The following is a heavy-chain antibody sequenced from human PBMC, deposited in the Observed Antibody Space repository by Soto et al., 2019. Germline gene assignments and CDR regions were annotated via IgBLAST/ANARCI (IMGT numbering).Heavy chain of an antibody. CDR3: ATEEPPKYCTNGVCENY. V-gene: IGHV1-18*01. CDR1: GYTFTSYG. CDR2: ISAYNGNT. J-gene: IGHJ4*02. D-gene: IGHD2-8*01. Sequence: QVQLVQSGAEVKKPGASVKVSCKASGYTFTSYGISWVRQAPGQGLEWMGWISAYNGNTNYAQKLQGRVTMTTDTSTSTAYMELRSLRSDDTAVYYCATEEPPKYCTNGVCENYWGQGTLVTVSS.